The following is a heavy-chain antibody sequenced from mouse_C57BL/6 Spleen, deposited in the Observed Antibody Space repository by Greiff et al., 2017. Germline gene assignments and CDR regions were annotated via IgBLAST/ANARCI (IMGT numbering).Heavy chain of an antibody. CDR2: IYPGDGDT. V-gene: IGHV1-82*01. J-gene: IGHJ4*01. CDR3: ASGTYAMDY. CDR1: GYAFSSSW. Sequence: VQLQQSGPELVKPGASVKISCKASGYAFSSSWMNWVKQRPGKGLEWIGRIYPGDGDTNYNGKFKGKATLTADKSSSTAYVQLSSLTSEDSAVYFCASGTYAMDYWGQGTSLTVSS.